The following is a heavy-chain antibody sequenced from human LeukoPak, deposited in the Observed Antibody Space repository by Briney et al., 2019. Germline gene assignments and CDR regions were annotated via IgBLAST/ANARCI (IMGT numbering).Heavy chain of an antibody. CDR2: INHSGST. V-gene: IGHV4-34*01. Sequence: SETLSLTCAVYGGSFSGYYWSWIRQPPGKGLEWIGEINHSGSTNYNPSLKSRVTISVDTSKNQFSLKLRSLTAADTAVYYCARGGYFDLWGRGTLVTVSS. J-gene: IGHJ2*01. CDR3: ARGGYFDL. CDR1: GGSFSGYY.